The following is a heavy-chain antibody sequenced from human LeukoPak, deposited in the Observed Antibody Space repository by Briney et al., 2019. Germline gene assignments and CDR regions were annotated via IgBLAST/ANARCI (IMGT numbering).Heavy chain of an antibody. D-gene: IGHD2-2*01. Sequence: ASVKVSCKAPGYTFTHYDINWVRQATGQGLEWMGWMNPNSGNSGYAQKFQGRVTMTRNTSINTAYMELSSLRSDDTALYYCARADLPTALDYWGQGTLVTVSS. V-gene: IGHV1-8*01. CDR1: GYTFTHYD. J-gene: IGHJ4*02. CDR3: ARADLPTALDY. CDR2: MNPNSGNS.